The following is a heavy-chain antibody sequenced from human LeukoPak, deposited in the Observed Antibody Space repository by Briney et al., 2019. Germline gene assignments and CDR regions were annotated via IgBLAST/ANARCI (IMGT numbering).Heavy chain of an antibody. V-gene: IGHV5-51*01. D-gene: IGHD5-18*01. CDR2: IYPDDSGT. CDR1: GYSFARYW. Sequence: GESLKISCKGSGYSFARYWIGWVRQMPGKGLEWMGIIYPDDSGTRHSPSFQGQVTISADKSLSTAYLQWSSLKASDAAMYYCARHIYSYDFMIYYMDVWGKGTTVTVSS. J-gene: IGHJ6*03. CDR3: ARHIYSYDFMIYYMDV.